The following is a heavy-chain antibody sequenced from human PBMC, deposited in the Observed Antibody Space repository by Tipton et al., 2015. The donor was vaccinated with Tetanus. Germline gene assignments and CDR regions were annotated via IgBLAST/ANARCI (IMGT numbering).Heavy chain of an antibody. CDR1: IGSINSGSYH. J-gene: IGHJ4*02. CDR3: GRRSHSPSVSPF. D-gene: IGHD4-17*01. CDR2: IHSGGRA. Sequence: TLSLTCAVSIGSINSGSYHWDWIRQPPGKGLEWLGGIHSGGRASYNPSLKSLLTMALGTAKNHFSLKVTSVTAADTAVYYCGRRSHSPSVSPFWGQGTLVTVSP. V-gene: IGHV4-39*02.